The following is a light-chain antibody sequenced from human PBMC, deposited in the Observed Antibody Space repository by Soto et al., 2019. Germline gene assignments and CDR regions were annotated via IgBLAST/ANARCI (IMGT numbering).Light chain of an antibody. V-gene: IGKV3-20*01. Sequence: EIVLTQSPGTLSFSPGERATLSCRASQSVSSSYLAWYQQKPGQAPRLLIYGASSRATGIPDRVSGSGSGTNLTLTINRLEPEDFEVYYCQQCDGTSWTFGQGTKVDIK. CDR1: QSVSSSY. CDR3: QQCDGTSWT. J-gene: IGKJ1*01. CDR2: GAS.